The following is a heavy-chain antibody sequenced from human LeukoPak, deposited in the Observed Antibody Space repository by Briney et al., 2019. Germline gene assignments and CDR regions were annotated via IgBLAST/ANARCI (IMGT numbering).Heavy chain of an antibody. CDR2: IIPIFGTA. CDR3: ARDSGPFGVVRQFDY. D-gene: IGHD3-3*01. J-gene: IGHJ4*02. V-gene: IGHV1-69*06. CDR1: GGTFGSYA. Sequence: VASVKVSCKASGGTFGSYAISWVRQAPGQGLEWMGGIIPIFGTANYAQKFQGRVTITADKSTSTAYMELSSLRSEDTAVYYCARDSGPFGVVRQFDYWGQGTLVTVSS.